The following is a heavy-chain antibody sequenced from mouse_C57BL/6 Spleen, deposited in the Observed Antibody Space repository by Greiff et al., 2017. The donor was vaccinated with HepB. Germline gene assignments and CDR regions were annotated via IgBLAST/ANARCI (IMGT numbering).Heavy chain of an antibody. J-gene: IGHJ4*01. V-gene: IGHV5-4*01. CDR1: GFTFSSYA. CDR2: ISDGGSYT. D-gene: IGHD1-1*01. Sequence: EVNLVESGGGLVKPGGSLKLSCAASGFTFSSYAMSWVRQTPEKRLEWVATISDGGSYTYYPDNVKGRFTISRDNAKNNLYLQMSHLKSEDTAMYYCARDTTTVVAKRDAMDYWGQGTSVTVSS. CDR3: ARDTTTVVAKRDAMDY.